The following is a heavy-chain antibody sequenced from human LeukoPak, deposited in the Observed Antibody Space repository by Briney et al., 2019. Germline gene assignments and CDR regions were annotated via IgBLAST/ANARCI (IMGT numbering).Heavy chain of an antibody. J-gene: IGHJ4*02. D-gene: IGHD1-26*01. CDR1: GFTFSSYA. Sequence: GGSLRLSCAASGFTFSSYAMSWVRQAPGKGLEWVSAISGSGGSTYYADSVKGRFTISRDNSKNTLYLQMNSLRAEDTAAYYCAKIRTPEWEPFDYWGQGTLVTVSS. CDR3: AKIRTPEWEPFDY. CDR2: ISGSGGST. V-gene: IGHV3-23*01.